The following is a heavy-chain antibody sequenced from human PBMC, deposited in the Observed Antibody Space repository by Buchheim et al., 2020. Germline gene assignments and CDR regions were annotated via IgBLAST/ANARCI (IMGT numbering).Heavy chain of an antibody. CDR1: GFTFSSYE. J-gene: IGHJ5*02. V-gene: IGHV3-48*03. CDR3: ASLLAMVRANWFDP. D-gene: IGHD3-10*01. Sequence: EVQLVESGGGLVQPGGSLRLSCAASGFTFSSYEMNWVRQAPGKGLEWVSYISSSGSTIYYADSVQGRFTISRDNAKNSLYLQMNSLRAEDTAVYYCASLLAMVRANWFDPWGQGTL. CDR2: ISSSGSTI.